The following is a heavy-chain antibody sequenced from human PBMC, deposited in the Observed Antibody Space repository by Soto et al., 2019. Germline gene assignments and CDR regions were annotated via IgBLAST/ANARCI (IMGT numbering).Heavy chain of an antibody. CDR1: GDTFSKDE. J-gene: IGHJ5*02. V-gene: IGHV1-8*01. CDR3: ARGRGGHCSGGKCNRWLDP. D-gene: IGHD2-15*01. Sequence: ASVKVSCKAPGDTFSKDETIWVRQTSGQGLEWMGWMNPNTGDTVYSQRFQGRVTLSRDTTISTAYMELISLRYKDTGVYYCARGRGGHCSGGKCNRWLDPWGQGTLVTVSS. CDR2: MNPNTGDT.